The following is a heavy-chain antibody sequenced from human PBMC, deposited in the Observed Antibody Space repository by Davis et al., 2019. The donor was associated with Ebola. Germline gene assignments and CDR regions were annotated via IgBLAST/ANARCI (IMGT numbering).Heavy chain of an antibody. D-gene: IGHD1-7*01. CDR1: GGSFSGYY. V-gene: IGHV4-34*01. CDR3: ARTGTTDYFDY. J-gene: IGHJ4*02. Sequence: SETLSLTCAVYGGSFSGYYWSWIRQPPGKGLEWIGEINHSGSTNYNPSLKSRVTISVDTSKNQFSLKLSSVTAADTAVYYCARTGTTDYFDYWGQGTLVTVSS. CDR2: INHSGST.